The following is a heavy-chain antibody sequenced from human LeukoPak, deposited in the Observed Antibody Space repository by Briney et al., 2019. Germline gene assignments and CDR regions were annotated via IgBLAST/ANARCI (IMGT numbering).Heavy chain of an antibody. CDR2: IYSGGST. D-gene: IGHD4-17*01. Sequence: GGSLRLSCAASGFTFTSYSMNWVRQAPGKGLEWVSVIYSGGSTYYADYVKGRLTISRDNSNNTLYLQMNSVRAADTAVYYCERGMTTVTNDAFDIWGQGTMVTVSS. J-gene: IGHJ3*02. CDR3: ERGMTTVTNDAFDI. CDR1: GFTFTSYS. V-gene: IGHV3-66*01.